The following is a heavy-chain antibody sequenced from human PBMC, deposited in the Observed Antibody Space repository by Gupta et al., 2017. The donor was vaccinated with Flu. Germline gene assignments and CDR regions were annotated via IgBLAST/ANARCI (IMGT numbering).Heavy chain of an antibody. J-gene: IGHJ3*01. Sequence: EVQLVESGGGLVQPGRSLRLSCAASGFGFDDYAMNWVRQVPGKGLEWVSGITWNSEKIAYADSVKGRFTISRDNAKKSLYLQMNSLRAEDSALYYCTKPHFSFNHYDSSGYYLGLALDVWGRGTMVIVSS. CDR1: GFGFDDYA. D-gene: IGHD3-22*01. CDR2: ITWNSEKI. CDR3: TKPHFSFNHYDSSGYYLGLALDV. V-gene: IGHV3-9*01.